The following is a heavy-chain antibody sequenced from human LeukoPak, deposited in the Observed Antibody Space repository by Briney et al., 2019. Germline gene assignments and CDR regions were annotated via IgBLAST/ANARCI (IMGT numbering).Heavy chain of an antibody. V-gene: IGHV3-30*18. CDR1: GFTFSSYG. CDR3: AKFTMVRGGADY. J-gene: IGHJ4*02. D-gene: IGHD3-10*01. Sequence: GGSLRLSCAASGFTFSSYGMHWVRQAPGKGLEWVAVISYDGSNKYYADSVKGRFTISRDNSKNTLYLQMNSLRAEDTAVYYCAKFTMVRGGADYWGQGTLVTVSS. CDR2: ISYDGSNK.